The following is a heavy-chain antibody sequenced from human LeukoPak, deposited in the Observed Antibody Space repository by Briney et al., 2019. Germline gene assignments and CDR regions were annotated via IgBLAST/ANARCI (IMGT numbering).Heavy chain of an antibody. V-gene: IGHV4-39*01. CDR3: ARSYYDSSGYYYEVGWFDP. CDR2: IYYSGNT. J-gene: IGHJ5*02. D-gene: IGHD3-22*01. Sequence: GSLRLSCAASGFTFSSYSMNWVRQPPGKGLEWVGSIYYSGNTYYNAPLKSQVSISIDTSKNQFSLKLTSVTAADTAVYYCARSYYDSSGYYYEVGWFDPWGQGTLVTVSS. CDR1: GFTFSSYSMN.